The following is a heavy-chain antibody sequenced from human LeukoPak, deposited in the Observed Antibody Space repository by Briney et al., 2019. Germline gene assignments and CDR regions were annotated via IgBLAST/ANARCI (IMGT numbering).Heavy chain of an antibody. CDR1: GYTLSTYT. Sequence: ASVKVSCKASGYTLSTYTMHWLRQAPGQRPEWMGCIYAGNGNVKYSQNFQARVTITRDTSANTAYLELSSLRSEDTAVYYCAREVAIWGQGTLVTVSS. CDR2: IYAGNGNV. J-gene: IGHJ4*02. V-gene: IGHV1-3*01. D-gene: IGHD2-15*01. CDR3: AREVAI.